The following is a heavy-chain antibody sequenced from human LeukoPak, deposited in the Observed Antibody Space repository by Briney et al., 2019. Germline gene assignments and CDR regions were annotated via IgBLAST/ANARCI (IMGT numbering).Heavy chain of an antibody. CDR1: GGSISSYYW. CDR3: AHMAYYDSSGYRR. J-gene: IGHJ4*02. D-gene: IGHD3-22*01. CDR2: IYWDDDK. Sequence: TLSLTCTVSGGSISSYYWSWIRQPPGKALEWLALIYWDDDKRYNPSLKSRLTITKDTSKNQVVLTMTNMDPVDTAAYYCAHMAYYDSSGYRRWGQGTLVTVSS. V-gene: IGHV2-5*08.